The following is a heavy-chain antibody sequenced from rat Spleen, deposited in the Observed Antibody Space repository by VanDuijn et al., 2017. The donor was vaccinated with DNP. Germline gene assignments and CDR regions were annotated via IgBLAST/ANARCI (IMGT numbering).Heavy chain of an antibody. D-gene: IGHD1-2*01. CDR1: GYSITSSYR. V-gene: IGHV3-3*01. CDR3: ARSEAAISTFAY. CDR2: INSAGTT. J-gene: IGHJ3*01. Sequence: EVQLQESGPGLVKPSQSLSLTCSVTGYSITSSYRWNWIRKFPGNKLEWMGSINSAGTTNYNPSLKSRISITRDTSKNQLFLQVSSVTTEDTATYYCARSEAAISTFAYWGQGTLVTVSS.